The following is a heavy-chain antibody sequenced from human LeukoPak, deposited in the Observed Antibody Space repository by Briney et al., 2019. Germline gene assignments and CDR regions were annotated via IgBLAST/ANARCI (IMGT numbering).Heavy chain of an antibody. CDR2: IYSDGTT. CDR3: ARDTRSYDTSGYYYFDY. J-gene: IGHJ4*02. D-gene: IGHD3-22*01. Sequence: EPSETLSLTCSVSGASTTSYYWNWIRQAPGKGLEWLGYIYSDGTTSYSPSLRSRVTISIDTSRNQFSLKLSSVTAADAAGYYCARDTRSYDTSGYYYFDYWGQGALVTVSS. V-gene: IGHV4-59*01. CDR1: GASTTSYY.